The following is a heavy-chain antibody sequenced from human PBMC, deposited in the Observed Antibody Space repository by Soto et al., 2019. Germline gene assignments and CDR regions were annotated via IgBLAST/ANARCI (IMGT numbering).Heavy chain of an antibody. CDR3: ARAVGSGSYRDYFDY. V-gene: IGHV4-61*01. CDR2: IYYSGST. D-gene: IGHD3-10*01. CDR1: GGSVSSGSYY. Sequence: PSETLSLTCTVSGGSVSSGSYYWSWIRQPPGKGLEWIGYIYYSGSTNYNPSLKSRVTISVDTSKNQFSLKLSSVTAADTAVYYCARAVGSGSYRDYFDYWGQGTLVTVSS. J-gene: IGHJ4*02.